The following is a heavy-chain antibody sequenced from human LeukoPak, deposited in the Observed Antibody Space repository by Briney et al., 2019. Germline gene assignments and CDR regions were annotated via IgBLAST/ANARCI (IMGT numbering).Heavy chain of an antibody. CDR3: AKTSKYSTTWYDY. CDR2: ISGDGGST. D-gene: IGHD6-13*01. V-gene: IGHV3-23*01. J-gene: IGHJ4*02. Sequence: PGGSLRLSCAASGFTFSNYAMSWVRQALGKGLEWVSGISGDGGSTYYADSVKGRFTISRGSSENALYLQMNSLRAEDTAVYYCAKTSKYSTTWYDYWGQGTLVTVSS. CDR1: GFTFSNYA.